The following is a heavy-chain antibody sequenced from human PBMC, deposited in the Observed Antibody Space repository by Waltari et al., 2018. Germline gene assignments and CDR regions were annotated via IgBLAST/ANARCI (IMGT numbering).Heavy chain of an antibody. D-gene: IGHD1-26*01. V-gene: IGHV4-34*01. Sequence: QVQLQQWGEGLLKPSEPLTLTCAVYVGSFSGYYCSGIRQPPGKGLEWIGEINHSGSTNYNPSLKSRVTISVDTSKNQFSLKLSSVTAADTAVYYCARPGGTEPSYWYFDLWGRGTLVTVSS. CDR1: VGSFSGYY. J-gene: IGHJ2*01. CDR2: INHSGST. CDR3: ARPGGTEPSYWYFDL.